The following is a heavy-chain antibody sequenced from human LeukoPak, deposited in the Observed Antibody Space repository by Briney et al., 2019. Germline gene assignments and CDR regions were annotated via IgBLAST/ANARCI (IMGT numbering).Heavy chain of an antibody. J-gene: IGHJ4*02. CDR1: GFTFSSYG. CDR2: ISYDGSNK. CDR3: AKIPPWIQLWLGAFFDY. D-gene: IGHD5-18*01. V-gene: IGHV3-30*18. Sequence: GGSLRLSCAASGFTFSSYGMHWVRQAPGKGLEWVAVISYDGSNKYYADSVKGRFTISRDNSKNTLYLQMNSLRAEDTAVYYCAKIPPWIQLWLGAFFDYWGQGTLVTVSS.